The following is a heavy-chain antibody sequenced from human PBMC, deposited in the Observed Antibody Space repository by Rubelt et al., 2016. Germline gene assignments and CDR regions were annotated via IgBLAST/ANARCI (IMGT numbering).Heavy chain of an antibody. V-gene: IGHV4-34*01. Sequence: QVQLQQWGAGLLKPSETLSLTCAVYGGSFSDYYWTWIRRSPGKGLEWIGEIDHSGNSNHNPSLKSRVTISVDTSKNQFSLKLSSVTAADTAVYYCARSWAWTARKDAFDIWGQGTMVTVSS. CDR1: GGSFSDYY. CDR3: ARSWAWTARKDAFDI. J-gene: IGHJ3*02. D-gene: IGHD6-6*01. CDR2: IDHSGNS.